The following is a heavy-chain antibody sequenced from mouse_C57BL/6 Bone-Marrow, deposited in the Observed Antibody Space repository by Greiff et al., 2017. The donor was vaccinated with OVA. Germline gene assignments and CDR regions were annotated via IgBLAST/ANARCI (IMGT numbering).Heavy chain of an antibody. Sequence: VQLQQSGPELVKPGASVKISCKASGYSFTGYYMNWVKQSPEKRLAWIGEINPSTGCTTYNQTFKAKATFTADKSSSTASIQLPSLTSEDSEVYYCASLAYGNCVDDMDYWGQGTSVTVSS. CDR3: ASLAYGNCVDDMDY. CDR1: GYSFTGYY. D-gene: IGHD2-1*01. J-gene: IGHJ4*01. CDR2: INPSTGCT. V-gene: IGHV1-42*01.